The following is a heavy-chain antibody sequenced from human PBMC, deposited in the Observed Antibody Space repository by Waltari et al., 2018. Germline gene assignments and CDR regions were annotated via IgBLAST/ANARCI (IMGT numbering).Heavy chain of an antibody. CDR1: GGSISSGDYY. CDR3: ASLAVAGTPDY. V-gene: IGHV4-30-4*08. Sequence: QVQLQESGPGLVKPSQTLSLTCTVSGGSISSGDYYWSWIRQPPGKGLEWIGEIYHSGSTNYNPSLKSRVTISVDKSKNQFSLKLSSVTAADTAVYYCASLAVAGTPDYWGQGTLVTVSS. D-gene: IGHD6-19*01. CDR2: IYHSGST. J-gene: IGHJ4*02.